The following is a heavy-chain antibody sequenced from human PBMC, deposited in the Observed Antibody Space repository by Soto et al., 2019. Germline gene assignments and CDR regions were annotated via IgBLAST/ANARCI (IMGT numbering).Heavy chain of an antibody. CDR3: ARHSYDSSGYYHASSNYGMDV. Sequence: GESLKISCKGSGYSFTSYWIGWVRQMPGKGLEWMGIIYPGDSDTRYSPSFQGQVAISADKSISTAYLQWSSLKASDTARYYIARHSYDSSGYYHASSNYGMDVWEQETTVTVSS. J-gene: IGHJ6*01. CDR1: GYSFTSYW. CDR2: IYPGDSDT. D-gene: IGHD3-22*01. V-gene: IGHV5-51*01.